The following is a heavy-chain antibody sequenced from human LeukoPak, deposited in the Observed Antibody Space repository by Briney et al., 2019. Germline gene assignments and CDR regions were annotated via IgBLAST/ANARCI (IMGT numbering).Heavy chain of an antibody. Sequence: ASVKVSCKASGYTFTSYGISWVRQAPGQGLEWIGWISAYNGNTNYAQKLQGRVTMTTDTSTSTAYMELRSLRSDDTAVYYCAREARITMVRGVHVNFDYWGQGTLVTVSS. CDR2: ISAYNGNT. V-gene: IGHV1-18*04. CDR3: AREARITMVRGVHVNFDY. J-gene: IGHJ4*02. CDR1: GYTFTSYG. D-gene: IGHD3-10*01.